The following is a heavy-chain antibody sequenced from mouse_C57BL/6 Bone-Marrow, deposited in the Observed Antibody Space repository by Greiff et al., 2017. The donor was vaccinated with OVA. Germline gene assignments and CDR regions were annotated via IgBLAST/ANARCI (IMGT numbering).Heavy chain of an antibody. D-gene: IGHD2-5*01. Sequence: QVRLQQSGAELVMPGASVKLSCKASGYTFTSYWMHWVKQRPGQGLEWIGEIDPSDSYTNYNQKFKGKSTLTVDKSSSTAYMQLSSLTSEDSAVYYCAYYSTRFAYWGQGTLVTVSA. V-gene: IGHV1-69*01. J-gene: IGHJ3*01. CDR2: IDPSDSYT. CDR1: GYTFTSYW. CDR3: AYYSTRFAY.